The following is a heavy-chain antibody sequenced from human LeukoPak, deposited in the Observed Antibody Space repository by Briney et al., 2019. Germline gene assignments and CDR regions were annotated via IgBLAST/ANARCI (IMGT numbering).Heavy chain of an antibody. J-gene: IGHJ4*02. CDR3: ARVSVSSAGLNFDY. D-gene: IGHD6-13*01. CDR2: ISSSSSYI. Sequence: PGGSLRLSCAASGFTFSSYSMNWVRQAPEKGLEWVSSISSSSSYIYYADSVKGRFTISRDNAKNSLYLQMNSLRAEDTAVYYCARVSVSSAGLNFDYWGQGTLVTVSS. CDR1: GFTFSSYS. V-gene: IGHV3-21*01.